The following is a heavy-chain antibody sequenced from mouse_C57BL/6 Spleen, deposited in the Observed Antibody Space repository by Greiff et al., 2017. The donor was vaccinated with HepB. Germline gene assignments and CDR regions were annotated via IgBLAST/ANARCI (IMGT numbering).Heavy chain of an antibody. Sequence: VQLQQSGAELVKPGASVKMSCKASGYTFTTYPIEWMKQNHGKSLEWIGNFHPYNDDTKYNEKFKGKATLTVEKSSSTVFLELSRLTSDDSAVYYCARRGDGYHGAMDYWGQGTSVTVSS. V-gene: IGHV1-47*01. J-gene: IGHJ4*01. CDR1: GYTFTTYP. D-gene: IGHD2-3*01. CDR2: FHPYNDDT. CDR3: ARRGDGYHGAMDY.